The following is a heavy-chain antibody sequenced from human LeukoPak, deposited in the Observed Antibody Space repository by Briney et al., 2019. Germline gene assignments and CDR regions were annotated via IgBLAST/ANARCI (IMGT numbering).Heavy chain of an antibody. CDR2: INPNSGGT. CDR3: ARDPFYDFWSGYSPRWFDP. Sequence: ASVKVSCKASGYTFTGYYMHWVRRAPGQGLEWMGWINPNSGGTNYAQKFQGRVTMTRDTSISTAYMELSRLRSDDTAVYYCARDPFYDFWSGYSPRWFDPWGQGTLVTVSS. J-gene: IGHJ5*02. D-gene: IGHD3-3*01. CDR1: GYTFTGYY. V-gene: IGHV1-2*02.